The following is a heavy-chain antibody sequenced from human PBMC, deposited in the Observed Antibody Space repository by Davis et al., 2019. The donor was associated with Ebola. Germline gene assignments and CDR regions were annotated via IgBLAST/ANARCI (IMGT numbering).Heavy chain of an antibody. V-gene: IGHV3-23*01. CDR3: AKVESPGY. CDR1: GFTFSRYA. D-gene: IGHD5-24*01. CDR2: VSGSGSST. J-gene: IGHJ4*02. Sequence: GESLKISCAASGFTFSRYAMSWVRQAPGKGLEWVSTVSGSGSSTYYADSVKGRFTISRDNSKNTLYLQMNSLRAEDTAVYYCAKVESPGYWGQGTLVTVSS.